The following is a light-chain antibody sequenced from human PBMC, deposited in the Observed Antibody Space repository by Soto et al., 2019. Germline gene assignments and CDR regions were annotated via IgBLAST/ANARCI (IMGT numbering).Light chain of an antibody. CDR2: EVT. Sequence: QSVLTQPPSASGSTGQSVTISCTGTSSDVGGYNYVSWYQQHPGKAPKLLIYEVTKRPSGVPDRFSGSKSGNTASLTVSGLQAEDEADYYCSSYVASKSYVFGTGTKVTVL. J-gene: IGLJ1*01. CDR1: SSDVGGYNY. V-gene: IGLV2-8*01. CDR3: SSYVASKSYV.